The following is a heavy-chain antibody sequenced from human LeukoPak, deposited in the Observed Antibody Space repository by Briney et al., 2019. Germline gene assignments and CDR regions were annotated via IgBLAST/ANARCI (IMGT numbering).Heavy chain of an antibody. CDR1: GFTVSSNS. J-gene: IGHJ4*02. CDR2: IYSDNT. CDR3: ARRAGAYSHPYDY. Sequence: GGSLRLSCTVSGFTVSSNSMSWVRQAPGKGLEWVSFIYSDNTHYSDSVKGRFTISRDNSKNTLYLQMNSLRAEDTAVYYCARRAGAYSHPYDYWGQGTLVPASS. V-gene: IGHV3-53*01. D-gene: IGHD4/OR15-4a*01.